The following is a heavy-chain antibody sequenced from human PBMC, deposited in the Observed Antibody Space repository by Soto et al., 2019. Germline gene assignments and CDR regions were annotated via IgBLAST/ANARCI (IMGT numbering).Heavy chain of an antibody. V-gene: IGHV3-7*01. Sequence: XVSLRLSCAASGFTFSSYWMSWVRQAPGKGLEWVANIKQDGSEKYYVDSVKGRFTISRDNAKNSLYLQMNSLRAEDTAVYYCARDILDDYDAIDYWGQGTLVTVSS. CDR3: ARDILDDYDAIDY. D-gene: IGHD4-17*01. J-gene: IGHJ4*02. CDR1: GFTFSSYW. CDR2: IKQDGSEK.